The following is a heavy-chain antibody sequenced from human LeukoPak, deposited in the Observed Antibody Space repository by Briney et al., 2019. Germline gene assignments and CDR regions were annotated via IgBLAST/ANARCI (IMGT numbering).Heavy chain of an antibody. D-gene: IGHD2-15*01. CDR1: GYTFTGYY. CDR3: ASGSGVASTWLHYFDY. V-gene: IGHV1-2*02. Sequence: ASVKVSCKASGYTFTGYYLHWVRQAPGQGLEWMGWINPNSGGTKYAQKLQGRVTMTRDTSINTAYMELSRLRSDDTAVYYCASGSGVASTWLHYFDYWGQGTLVTVSS. J-gene: IGHJ4*02. CDR2: INPNSGGT.